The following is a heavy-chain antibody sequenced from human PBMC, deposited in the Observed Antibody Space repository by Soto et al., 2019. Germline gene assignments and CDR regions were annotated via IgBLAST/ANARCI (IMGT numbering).Heavy chain of an antibody. J-gene: IGHJ4*02. V-gene: IGHV5-51*01. CDR1: GYIFTSYW. CDR2: IYPGDSDT. CDR3: ARPDSSSWYYFDY. Sequence: GESLKISCNGSGYIFTSYWIGWVRQMPGKGLEWMGIIYPGDSDTRYSPSFQGQVTISADKSISTAYLQWSSLKASDTAMYYCARPDSSSWYYFDYWGQGTLVTVSS. D-gene: IGHD6-13*01.